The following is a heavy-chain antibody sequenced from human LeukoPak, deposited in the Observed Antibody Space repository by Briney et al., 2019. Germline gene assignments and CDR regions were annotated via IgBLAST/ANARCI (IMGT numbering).Heavy chain of an antibody. D-gene: IGHD3-9*01. CDR2: IYYGGST. CDR1: GGSISSSSYY. J-gene: IGHJ3*02. V-gene: IGHV4-39*07. Sequence: SETLSLTCTVSGGSISSSSYYWGWIRQPPGKGLEWIGSIYYGGSTYYNPSRKSRVTISVDTSKHQFSLKLSSVTAADTAVYYCARGPADYDILTGDRSGAFDIWGQGTMVTVSS. CDR3: ARGPADYDILTGDRSGAFDI.